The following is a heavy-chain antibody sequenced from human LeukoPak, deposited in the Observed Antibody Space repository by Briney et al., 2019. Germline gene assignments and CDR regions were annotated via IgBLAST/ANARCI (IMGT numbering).Heavy chain of an antibody. CDR3: ARDFIAAAGTPWWFDP. Sequence: SETLSLTCTVSGGSISSSSYYWGWIRQPPGKGLEWIGSIYYSGSTYYNPSLKSRVTISVDTSKNQFSLKLSSVTAADTAVYYCARDFIAAAGTPWWFDPWGQGTLVTVSS. J-gene: IGHJ5*02. D-gene: IGHD6-13*01. CDR1: GGSISSSSYY. CDR2: IYYSGST. V-gene: IGHV4-39*07.